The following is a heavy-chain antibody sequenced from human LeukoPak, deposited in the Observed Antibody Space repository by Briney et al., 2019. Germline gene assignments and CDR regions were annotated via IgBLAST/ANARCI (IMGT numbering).Heavy chain of an antibody. Sequence: SETLSLTCAVYGGSFSGYYWSWVRQPPGKRLEWIGEINHSGSTNYNPSLKSRVTISVDTSKNQFSLKLSSVTAADTAVYYCASGGHNLNWFDPWGQGTLVTVSS. D-gene: IGHD1-1*01. V-gene: IGHV4-34*01. J-gene: IGHJ5*02. CDR2: INHSGST. CDR3: ASGGHNLNWFDP. CDR1: GGSFSGYY.